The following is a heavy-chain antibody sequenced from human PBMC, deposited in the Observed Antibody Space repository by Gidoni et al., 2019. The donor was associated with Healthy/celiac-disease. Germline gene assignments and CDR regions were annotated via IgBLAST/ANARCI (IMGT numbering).Heavy chain of an antibody. D-gene: IGHD5-18*01. CDR2: ISGSGGST. J-gene: IGHJ4*02. V-gene: IGHV3-23*01. CDR3: AKEGWIQLWLGFDY. Sequence: EVQLLESGGGLLQPGGSLRLSCAASGSTFSSYARSWVRQAPGKGLEWVSAISGSGGSTYYADSVKGRFTISRDNSKNTLYLQMNSLRAEDTAVYYCAKEGWIQLWLGFDYWGQGTLVTVSS. CDR1: GSTFSSYA.